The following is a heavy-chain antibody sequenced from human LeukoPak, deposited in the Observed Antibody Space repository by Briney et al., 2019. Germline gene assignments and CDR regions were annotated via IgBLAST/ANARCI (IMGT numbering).Heavy chain of an antibody. Sequence: GGSLRLSCSASGFTFSTFEMNWVRQAPGKGLEWISYISSNGGTIYYADSVKGRFTISRDNAKNSLYLQMNSLRAEDTAVYYCARDGFYYGSGSLGYWGQGTLVTVSS. CDR2: ISSNGGTI. CDR3: ARDGFYYGSGSLGY. D-gene: IGHD3-10*01. CDR1: GFTFSTFE. V-gene: IGHV3-48*03. J-gene: IGHJ4*02.